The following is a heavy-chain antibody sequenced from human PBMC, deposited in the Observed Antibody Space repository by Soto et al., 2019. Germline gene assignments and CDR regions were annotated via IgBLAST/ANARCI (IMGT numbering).Heavy chain of an antibody. CDR2: IYYSGST. V-gene: IGHV4-59*01. Sequence: SETLSLTCTVSGGSISSYYWSWIRQPPGKGLEWIGYIYYSGSTNYNPSLKSRVTISVDTSKNQFSLKLSSVTAADTAVYYCARFKSTIGYYGMDVWGQGTTVTVSS. CDR1: GGSISSYY. CDR3: ARFKSTIGYYGMDV. D-gene: IGHD3-16*01. J-gene: IGHJ6*02.